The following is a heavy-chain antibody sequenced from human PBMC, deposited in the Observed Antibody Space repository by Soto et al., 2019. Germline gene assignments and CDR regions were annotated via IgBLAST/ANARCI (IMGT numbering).Heavy chain of an antibody. J-gene: IGHJ4*02. CDR2: ISAHNCNT. CDR1: GYTFTSYG. CDR3: ARGRYGDY. Sequence: QVHLVQSGAEVKKPGASVTVSCKASGYTFTSYGISWVRQAPGQGLEWMGWISAHNCNTDYAQKLQGRVIVTRDTATSTAYMELRSLISDDTAVYYCARGRYGDYWGQGALVTVSS. V-gene: IGHV1-18*01. D-gene: IGHD1-1*01.